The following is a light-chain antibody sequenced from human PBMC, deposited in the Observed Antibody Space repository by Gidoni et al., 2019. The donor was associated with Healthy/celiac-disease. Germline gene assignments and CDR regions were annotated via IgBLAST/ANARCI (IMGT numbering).Light chain of an antibody. J-gene: IGKJ4*01. V-gene: IGKV1-33*01. CDR2: DAS. CDR3: QQYDNFPLT. Sequence: DIQMTQSPSSLSASVGDRVTITCQASQDISNYLNWYQQKPGKAPKLLIYDASNLETGVPSRFSGSGSGTDFTFTIISLQPEDIATYYCQQYDNFPLTFGGGTKVEIK. CDR1: QDISNY.